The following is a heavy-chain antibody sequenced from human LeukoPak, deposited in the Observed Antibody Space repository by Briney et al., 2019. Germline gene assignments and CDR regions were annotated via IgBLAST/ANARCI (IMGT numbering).Heavy chain of an antibody. CDR3: ATAIAVAGALAS. J-gene: IGHJ1*01. CDR1: GFTFSSDA. CDR2: ISGSDGSI. V-gene: IGHV3-23*01. Sequence: GGSLRLSCAASGFTFSSDAISWGRQAPGKGLEWVSDISGSDGSIYYADSVKDRFTISRDNSKNTLYLQMNSLRPEDTAVYYCATAIAVAGALASWGQGTLVTVSS. D-gene: IGHD6-19*01.